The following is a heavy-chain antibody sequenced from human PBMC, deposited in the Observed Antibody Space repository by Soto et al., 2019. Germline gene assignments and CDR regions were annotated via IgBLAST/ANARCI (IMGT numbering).Heavy chain of an antibody. CDR2: INPNSGGT. CDR3: AIDSGSYYNAFDI. Sequence: VQQVQSGAEVKKPGASVKVSCEASGYTFTGYYMHWVRQAPGQGLEWMGWINPNSGGTNYAQKFQGWVTMTRDTSISTAYMELSRLRSDDTAVYYCAIDSGSYYNAFDIWGQGTMVTVSS. D-gene: IGHD1-26*01. CDR1: GYTFTGYY. V-gene: IGHV1-2*04. J-gene: IGHJ3*02.